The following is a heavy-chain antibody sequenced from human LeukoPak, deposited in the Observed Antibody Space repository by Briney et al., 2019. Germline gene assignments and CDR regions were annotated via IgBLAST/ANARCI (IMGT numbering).Heavy chain of an antibody. D-gene: IGHD3-10*01. CDR2: ISGSGGST. CDR1: GFTFNTYG. V-gene: IGHV3-23*01. CDR3: AKPVRGVNPPHY. Sequence: GGSLRLSCAASGFTFNTYGMSWVRQAPGKGLEWVSAISGSGGSTYYADSVKGRFTISRDNSKNTLYLQMNSLRAEDTAVYYCAKPVRGVNPPHYWGQGTLVTVSS. J-gene: IGHJ4*02.